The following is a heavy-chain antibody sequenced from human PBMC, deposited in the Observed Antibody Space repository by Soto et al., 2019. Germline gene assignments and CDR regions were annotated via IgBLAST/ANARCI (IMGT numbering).Heavy chain of an antibody. J-gene: IGHJ4*02. CDR1: GFSISSGVYY. V-gene: IGHV4-61*08. CDR2: ISKSGIT. CDR3: ARDVYSSPRI. Sequence: SETLSLTCPFSGFSISSGVYYLSWIRQPPGKGLEWIGCISKSGITNYNPSLKSRVTISVDTSKPQFSLRLSSVTAADTAVYYCARDVYSSPRIWGQGTLVTSPQ. D-gene: IGHD6-19*01.